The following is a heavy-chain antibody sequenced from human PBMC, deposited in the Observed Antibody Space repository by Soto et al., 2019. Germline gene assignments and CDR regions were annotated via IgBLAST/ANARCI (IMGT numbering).Heavy chain of an antibody. D-gene: IGHD6-13*01. V-gene: IGHV3-30-3*01. CDR2: ISYDGSNQ. CDR1: GVIFSTDT. Sequence: TGGSLGLSCAASGVIFSTDTMHWVGQAPGKGLEWVAVISYDGSNQYYADSVKGRFTISRDNSKNTLYLQMNSLRAEDTAVYYCASPPYPFCFEAAGTHPYQFDYRGQGSMGTV. J-gene: IGHJ4*01. CDR3: ASPPYPFCFEAAGTHPYQFDY.